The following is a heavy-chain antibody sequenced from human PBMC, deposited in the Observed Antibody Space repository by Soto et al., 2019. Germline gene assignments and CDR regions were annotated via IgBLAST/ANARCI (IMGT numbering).Heavy chain of an antibody. J-gene: IGHJ3*01. Sequence: EVQLVESGGGLVQPGGSLRLSCSASGFTFSSHSMHWVRQAPGKGLEYVSAISNYGDNTYYADSVKGRFTISRDNSKNTLSLQMSSLRAEDTAVYYCVKARTTVFRAFDVWGQGTLVTVSS. CDR2: ISNYGDNT. V-gene: IGHV3-64D*08. CDR3: VKARTTVFRAFDV. D-gene: IGHD4-4*01. CDR1: GFTFSSHS.